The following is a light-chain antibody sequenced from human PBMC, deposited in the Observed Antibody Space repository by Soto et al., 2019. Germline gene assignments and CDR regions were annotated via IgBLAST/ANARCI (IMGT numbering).Light chain of an antibody. Sequence: SYELTQPPSVSVAPGKTARITCGGNNIGSKSVHWYQQKQGQAPVLVIYYDSDRPSGIPERFSGSNSGNTATLTISRVEAGDEADYYCQVWDSSSDHRVFGGGTKLTFL. V-gene: IGLV3-21*04. CDR2: YDS. CDR1: NIGSKS. J-gene: IGLJ3*02. CDR3: QVWDSSSDHRV.